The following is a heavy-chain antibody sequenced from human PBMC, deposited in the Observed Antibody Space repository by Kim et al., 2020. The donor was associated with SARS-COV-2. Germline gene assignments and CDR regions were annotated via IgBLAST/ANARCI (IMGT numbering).Heavy chain of an antibody. CDR2: IYYSGST. J-gene: IGHJ5*02. V-gene: IGHV4-59*08. CDR1: GGSISSYY. CDR3: AACRRSLGRAGPNWFDP. Sequence: SETLSLTCTVSGGSISSYYWSWIRQPPGKGLEWIGYIYYSGSTNYNPSLKSRVTISVDTSKNQFSLKLSSVTAADTAVYYCAACRRSLGRAGPNWFDPWGQGSLVTVAS. D-gene: IGHD3-16*01.